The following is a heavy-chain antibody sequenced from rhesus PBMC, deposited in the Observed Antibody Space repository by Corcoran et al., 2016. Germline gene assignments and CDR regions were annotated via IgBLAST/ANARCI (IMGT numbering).Heavy chain of an antibody. CDR1: GYSFTSYW. Sequence: EVQLVQSGAEAKRPGESPKISCKTSGYSFTSYWISLVRQMPGKGLEWMGAIDPSESDTRYSPSFQGQVTISADKSISTTYLQWSSLKASDSATYYCAKWTALYGLDSWGQGVVVTVSS. CDR2: IDPSESDT. D-gene: IGHD3-3*01. J-gene: IGHJ6*01. CDR3: AKWTALYGLDS. V-gene: IGHV5-2*01.